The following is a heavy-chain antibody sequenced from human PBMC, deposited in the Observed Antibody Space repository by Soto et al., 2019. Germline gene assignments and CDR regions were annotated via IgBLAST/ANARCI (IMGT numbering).Heavy chain of an antibody. CDR1: GFTFRSFS. J-gene: IGHJ4*02. CDR3: ARDRRDGYNFDY. D-gene: IGHD5-12*01. Sequence: GGSLRLSCAASGFTFRSFSMKWVRQAPGKGLEWVSSISSGNSYIYYADSVKGRFTISRDNAKNSLYLQMNSLRAEDTAVYYCARDRRDGYNFDYWGQGT. V-gene: IGHV3-21*01. CDR2: ISSGNSYI.